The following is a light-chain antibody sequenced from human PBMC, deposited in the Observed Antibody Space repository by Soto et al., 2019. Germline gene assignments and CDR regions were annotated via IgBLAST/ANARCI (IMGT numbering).Light chain of an antibody. J-gene: IGKJ1*01. Sequence: EIVLTHSPGTLSLSPLERSTLSCMSSQSVSSNLLAWYQQKPGQAPRLLIYGATNRATGIPDRFSGSGSGTDFTLTISRLEPEDFAVYYCQQYGSSPRTFGQGTKVDIK. CDR3: QQYGSSPRT. CDR1: QSVSSNL. CDR2: GAT. V-gene: IGKV3-20*01.